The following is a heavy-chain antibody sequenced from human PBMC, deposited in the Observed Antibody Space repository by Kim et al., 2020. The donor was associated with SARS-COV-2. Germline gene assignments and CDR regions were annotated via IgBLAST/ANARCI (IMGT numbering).Heavy chain of an antibody. CDR1: GYTFTSYD. CDR3: ARLSSSRLLHYYYYMDV. Sequence: ASVKVSCKASGYTFTSYDINWVRQATGQGLEWMGWMNPNSGNTGYAQKFQGRVTMTRNTSISTAYMELSSLRSEDTAVYYCARLSSSRLLHYYYYMDVWGKGTTVTVSS. J-gene: IGHJ6*03. CDR2: MNPNSGNT. V-gene: IGHV1-8*01. D-gene: IGHD6-13*01.